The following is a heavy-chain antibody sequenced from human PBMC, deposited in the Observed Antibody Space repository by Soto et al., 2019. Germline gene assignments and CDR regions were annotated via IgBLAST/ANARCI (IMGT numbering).Heavy chain of an antibody. CDR1: GFTFSSYG. V-gene: IGHV3-30*03. CDR3: ARDELAVAGTGANYYYYYGMDV. Sequence: GGSLRLSCAASGFTFSSYGMHWVRQAPGKGLEWLAVISFDGKNQDYADSVKGRFTISRDNSKNTLYLQMNSLRAEDTAVYYCARDELAVAGTGANYYYYYGMDVWGQGTTVTVSS. CDR2: ISFDGKNQ. J-gene: IGHJ6*02. D-gene: IGHD6-19*01.